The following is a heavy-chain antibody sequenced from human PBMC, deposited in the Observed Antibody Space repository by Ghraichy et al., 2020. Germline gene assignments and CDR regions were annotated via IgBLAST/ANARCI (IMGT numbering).Heavy chain of an antibody. CDR1: GGSFSGYY. CDR3: ARARGRLQFGHWYFDF. Sequence: SETLSLTCAVYGGSFSGYYWSWIRQPPGKGLEWIGEINHSGSTNYNPSLKSRVTISVDTSKNQFSLKLSSVTAADTAVYYCARARGRLQFGHWYFDFWGRGTLVTVSS. CDR2: INHSGST. V-gene: IGHV4-34*01. D-gene: IGHD5-24*01. J-gene: IGHJ2*01.